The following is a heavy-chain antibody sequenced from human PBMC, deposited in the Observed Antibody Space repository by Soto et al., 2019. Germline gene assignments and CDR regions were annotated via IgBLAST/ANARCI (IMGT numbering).Heavy chain of an antibody. Sequence: QLQLQESGPGLVKPSETLSLTYTVSGGSISSSSYYWGWIRQPPGKGLEWIGSIYYSGSTYYNPSLKSRVTISVDTSKNQFSLTLSSVTAADTAVYYCARLEYYYDSSSYWYFDLWGRGTLVTVSS. V-gene: IGHV4-39*01. J-gene: IGHJ2*01. CDR3: ARLEYYYDSSSYWYFDL. CDR2: IYYSGST. CDR1: GGSISSSSYY. D-gene: IGHD3-22*01.